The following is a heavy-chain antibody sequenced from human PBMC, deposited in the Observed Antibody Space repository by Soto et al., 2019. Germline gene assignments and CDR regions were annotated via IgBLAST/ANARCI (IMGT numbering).Heavy chain of an antibody. CDR2: INHSGST. D-gene: IGHD3-3*01. CDR1: GGSFSGYY. CDR3: ARVRRITIFGVVGWFDP. J-gene: IGHJ5*02. V-gene: IGHV4-34*01. Sequence: SETLSLTCAVYGGSFSGYYWSWIRRPPGKGLEWIGEINHSGSTNYNPSLKSRVTISVDTSKNQFSLKLSSVTAADTAVYYCARVRRITIFGVVGWFDPWGQGTLVTVSS.